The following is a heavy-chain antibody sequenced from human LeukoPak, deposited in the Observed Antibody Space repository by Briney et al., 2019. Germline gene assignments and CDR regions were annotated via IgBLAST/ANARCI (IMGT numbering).Heavy chain of an antibody. D-gene: IGHD3-3*01. CDR2: IKQDESEK. CDR3: ATIEAVRFQY. V-gene: IGHV3-7*01. J-gene: IGHJ4*02. CDR1: GFTFSSYE. Sequence: GGSLRLSCAASGFTFSSYEMNWVRQAPGKGLEWVANIKQDESEKYYLGSVKGRFTISRDNTKNSLYLEMSSLRAEDTAVYYCATIEAVRFQYWGQGTLVAVSS.